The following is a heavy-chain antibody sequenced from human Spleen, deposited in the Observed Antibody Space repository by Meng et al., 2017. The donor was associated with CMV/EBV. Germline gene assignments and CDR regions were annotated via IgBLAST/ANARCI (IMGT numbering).Heavy chain of an antibody. CDR1: GYKFTTYW. Sequence: GESLKISCKTSGYKFTTYWIAWVRQMPGKGLEWMGIIYPGDSDTRYSPSFQGQVIISADKSISTAYLQWSGLKASDTATYYCARLESVVNSLDYWGQGTLVTVSS. J-gene: IGHJ4*02. CDR3: ARLESVVNSLDY. CDR2: IYPGDSDT. V-gene: IGHV5-51*01.